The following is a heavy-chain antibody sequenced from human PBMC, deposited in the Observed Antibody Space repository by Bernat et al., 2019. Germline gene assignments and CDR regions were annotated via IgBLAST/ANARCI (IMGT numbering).Heavy chain of an antibody. CDR2: IISSSSYI. Sequence: EVQLVEPGGGLVKPGGSLRLSCAASGFTFSSYSMNWVRQAPGKGLEWVSFIISSSSYIYYADSVKGRFTISRDNAKNSLYLQMNSLRAEDTAVYYFAGDSAPMTTVTTFDFWGQGTLVTVSS. J-gene: IGHJ4*02. V-gene: IGHV3-21*01. D-gene: IGHD4-17*01. CDR3: AGDSAPMTTVTTFDF. CDR1: GFTFSSYS.